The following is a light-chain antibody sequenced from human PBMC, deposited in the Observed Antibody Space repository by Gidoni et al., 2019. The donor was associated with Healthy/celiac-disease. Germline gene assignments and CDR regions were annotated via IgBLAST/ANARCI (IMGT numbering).Light chain of an antibody. CDR3: QQYYSTPLT. Sequence: DIVMNQSPDSLAVSLGERATINCKSSQSVLYSSNNKNYLAWYQQKPGQPPKLLIFWASTRESGVPDRFSGSGSGTYFTLTISSLQAEDVAVYYCQQYYSTPLTFGQGTKVEIK. V-gene: IGKV4-1*01. J-gene: IGKJ1*01. CDR1: QSVLYSSNNKNY. CDR2: WAS.